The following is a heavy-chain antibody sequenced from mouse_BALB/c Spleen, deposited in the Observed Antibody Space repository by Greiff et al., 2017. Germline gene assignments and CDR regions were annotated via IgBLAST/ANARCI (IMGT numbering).Heavy chain of an antibody. Sequence: QVQLKQSAAELARPGASVKMSCKASGYTFTSYTMHWVKQRPGQGLEWIGYINPSSGYTEYNQKFKDKTTLTADKSSSTAYMQLSSLTSEDSAVYYCARGGDYDVGFAYWGQGTLVTVSA. CDR2: INPSSGYT. V-gene: IGHV1-4*02. CDR3: ARGGDYDVGFAY. D-gene: IGHD2-4*01. CDR1: GYTFTSYT. J-gene: IGHJ3*01.